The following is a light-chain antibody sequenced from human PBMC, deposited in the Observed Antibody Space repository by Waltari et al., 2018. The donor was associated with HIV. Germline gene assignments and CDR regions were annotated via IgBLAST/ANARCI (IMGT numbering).Light chain of an antibody. CDR1: SSNIGSNT. CDR2: VNG. Sequence: QSVLTQPPSTSGAPGQTVTISCSGISSNIGSNTLNWYQKLPGTAPRLLMFVNGRGPEGVPDRFSGSKAGTSAYLAISRSQSEDDGDYVCAAWDDRLNGYVFGTGTKVIV. V-gene: IGLV1-44*01. CDR3: AAWDDRLNGYV. J-gene: IGLJ1*01.